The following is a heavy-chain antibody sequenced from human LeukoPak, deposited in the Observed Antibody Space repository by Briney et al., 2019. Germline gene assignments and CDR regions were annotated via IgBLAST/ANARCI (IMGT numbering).Heavy chain of an antibody. J-gene: IGHJ6*02. Sequence: PGGSLRLSCAASGFTFSSYAMHWVRQAPGKGLEWVSGISWNSGSISYADSVKGRFTISRDNAKNSLYLQMNSLRAEDTALYYCAKDSSSKGWLQIGYYYYGMDVWGQGTTVTVSS. CDR3: AKDSSSKGWLQIGYYYYGMDV. CDR1: GFTFSSYA. D-gene: IGHD5-24*01. V-gene: IGHV3-9*01. CDR2: ISWNSGSI.